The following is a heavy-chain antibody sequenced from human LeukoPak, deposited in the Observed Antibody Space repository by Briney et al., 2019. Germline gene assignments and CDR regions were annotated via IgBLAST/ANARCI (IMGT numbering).Heavy chain of an antibody. D-gene: IGHD3-9*01. CDR3: AKVDYDILTGYSAGWYYFDY. V-gene: IGHV3-23*01. Sequence: GGSLRLSCAASGFTFSSYAMSWVRQAPGKGLEWVSAISGSGGSTCYADSVKGRFTISRDNSKNTLYLQMNSLRAEDTAVYYCAKVDYDILTGYSAGWYYFDYWGQGTLVTVSS. CDR1: GFTFSSYA. J-gene: IGHJ4*02. CDR2: ISGSGGST.